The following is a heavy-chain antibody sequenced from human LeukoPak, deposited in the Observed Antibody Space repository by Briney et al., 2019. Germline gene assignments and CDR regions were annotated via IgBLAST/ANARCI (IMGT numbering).Heavy chain of an antibody. D-gene: IGHD3-22*01. CDR1: GGSFSGYY. J-gene: IGHJ4*02. CDR3: ARHQAYYDSSGTYYFDY. Sequence: PSETLSLTCAVYGGSFSGYYWSWIRQPPGKGLEWIGEINHSGSTNYNPSLKSRVTISVDTSKNQFSLKLSSVTAADTAVYYCARHQAYYDSSGTYYFDYWGQGTLVTVSS. V-gene: IGHV4-34*01. CDR2: INHSGST.